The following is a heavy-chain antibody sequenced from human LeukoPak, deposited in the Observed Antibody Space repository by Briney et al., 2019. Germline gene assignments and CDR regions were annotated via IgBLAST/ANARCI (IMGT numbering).Heavy chain of an antibody. V-gene: IGHV4-59*01. Sequence: VKPSETLSLTCTVSGGSISSYYWTWIRQPPGKGLEWIGYISYSGSTYYNPSLKSRVTISVDTSKNQLSLKLTSVTAADTAMYYCARVREDYDSGNLNWFDPWGQGTQVTVSS. CDR1: GGSISSYY. J-gene: IGHJ5*02. CDR3: ARVREDYDSGNLNWFDP. D-gene: IGHD3-10*01. CDR2: ISYSGST.